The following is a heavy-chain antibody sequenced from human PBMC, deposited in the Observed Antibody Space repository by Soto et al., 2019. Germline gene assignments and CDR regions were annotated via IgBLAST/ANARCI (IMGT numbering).Heavy chain of an antibody. CDR1: GASISRTGFH. V-gene: IGHV4-39*01. Sequence: QLQLQESGPGLVKPSETLSLTCAVSGASISRTGFHWGWIRQPPGQGLEWIGSFYEGETTFYNSSLKSRVTISADTSKNHFSLKLSSVTAADTAVYYCARRGSGHTFDYWGQGTLVTVSS. J-gene: IGHJ4*02. CDR3: ARRGSGHTFDY. D-gene: IGHD3-10*01. CDR2: FYEGETT.